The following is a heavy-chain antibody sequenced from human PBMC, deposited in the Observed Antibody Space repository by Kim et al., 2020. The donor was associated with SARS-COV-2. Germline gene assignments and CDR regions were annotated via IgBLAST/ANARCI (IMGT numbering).Heavy chain of an antibody. CDR1: GGTFSSYA. V-gene: IGHV1-69*13. Sequence: SVKVSCKASGGTFSSYAISWVRQAPGQGLEWMGGIIPIFGTANYAQKFQGRVTITADESTSTAYMELSSLRSEDTAVYYCARAYYSIYRDYYYGMDVWGQGTTVTVSS. CDR2: IIPIFGTA. J-gene: IGHJ6*02. CDR3: ARAYYSIYRDYYYGMDV. D-gene: IGHD4-4*01.